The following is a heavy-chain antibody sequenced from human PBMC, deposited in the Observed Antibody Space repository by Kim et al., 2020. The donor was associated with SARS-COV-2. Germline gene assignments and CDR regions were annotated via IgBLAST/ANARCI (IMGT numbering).Heavy chain of an antibody. CDR3: ARGNRNSSSWTYYYGMDV. V-gene: IGHV4-34*01. CDR2: INHSGST. J-gene: IGHJ6*02. Sequence: SETLSLTCAVYGGSFSGYYWSWIRQPPGKGLEWIGEINHSGSTIYNPSLKSRVTISVDTSKNQFSLKLSSVTAADTAVYYCARGNRNSSSWTYYYGMDVWGQGTTVTVSS. CDR1: GGSFSGYY. D-gene: IGHD6-13*01.